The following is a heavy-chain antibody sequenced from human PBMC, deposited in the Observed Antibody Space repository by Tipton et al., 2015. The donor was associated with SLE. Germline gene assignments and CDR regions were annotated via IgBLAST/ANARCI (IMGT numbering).Heavy chain of an antibody. CDR1: GFTFSSYA. CDR3: ARVTGYCSGGSCYPGWFDP. D-gene: IGHD2-15*01. V-gene: IGHV3-53*04. CDR2: IYSGGST. J-gene: IGHJ5*02. Sequence: SLRLSCAASGFTFSSYAMHWVRQAPGKGLEWVSVIYSGGSTYYADSVKGRFTISRHNSKNTLYLQMNSLRAEDTAVYYCARVTGYCSGGSCYPGWFDPWGQGTLVTVSS.